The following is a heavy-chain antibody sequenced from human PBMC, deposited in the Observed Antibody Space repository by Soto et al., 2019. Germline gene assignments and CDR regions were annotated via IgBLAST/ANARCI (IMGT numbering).Heavy chain of an antibody. Sequence: GSLRLSCTASGFTFSNAWMSWVRQAPGKGLEWVSVIYSDGTTYYEESVKGRFTISRDNSKNTLYLQMNNLRAEDTAVYYCARDRDDIMTGPIDYWGQGTLVTVSS. CDR1: GFTFSNAW. V-gene: IGHV3-66*01. CDR2: IYSDGTT. D-gene: IGHD3-9*01. J-gene: IGHJ4*02. CDR3: ARDRDDIMTGPIDY.